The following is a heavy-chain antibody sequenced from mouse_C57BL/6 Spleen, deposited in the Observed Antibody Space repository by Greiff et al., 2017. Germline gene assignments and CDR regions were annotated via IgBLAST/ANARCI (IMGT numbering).Heavy chain of an antibody. CDR1: GFTFSNYW. CDR3: TGPQAYYSNYFWYFDV. CDR2: IRLKSDNYAT. V-gene: IGHV6-3*01. D-gene: IGHD2-5*01. J-gene: IGHJ1*03. Sequence: EVKVEESGGGLVQPGGSMKLSCVASGFTFSNYWMNWVRQSPEKGLEWVAQIRLKSDNYATHYAESVKGRFTISRDDSKSSVYLQMNNLRAEDTGIYYCTGPQAYYSNYFWYFDVWGTGTTVTVSS.